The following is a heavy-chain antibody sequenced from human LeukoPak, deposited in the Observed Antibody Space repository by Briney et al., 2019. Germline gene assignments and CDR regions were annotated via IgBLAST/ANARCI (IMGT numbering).Heavy chain of an antibody. CDR2: ISAYNGNT. Sequence: ASVKVSCKASGYTFTSYGISWVRQAPGQGLEWMGWISAYNGNTNYAQKLQGRVTMTTDTSTSTAYMELRSLRSDDTAVYYCARSATYCGGDCPRTHYDYWGQGTLVTVSS. CDR1: GYTFTSYG. V-gene: IGHV1-18*01. CDR3: ARSATYCGGDCPRTHYDY. J-gene: IGHJ4*02. D-gene: IGHD2-21*02.